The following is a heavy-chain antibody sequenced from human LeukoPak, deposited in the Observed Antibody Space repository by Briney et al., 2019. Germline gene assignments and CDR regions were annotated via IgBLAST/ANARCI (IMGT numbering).Heavy chain of an antibody. D-gene: IGHD4-17*01. J-gene: IGHJ4*02. V-gene: IGHV3-23*01. CDR3: AKSTAPSLYGDYFDY. CDR1: GFTFSSYA. Sequence: GGSLRLSCEASGFTFSSYAMSWVRQAPGKGLEWASAISGSGRSTYYADSVKGRFTISRDNSKNTLYLQMNSLRAGDTAVYYCAKSTAPSLYGDYFDYWGQGTLVTVSS. CDR2: ISGSGRST.